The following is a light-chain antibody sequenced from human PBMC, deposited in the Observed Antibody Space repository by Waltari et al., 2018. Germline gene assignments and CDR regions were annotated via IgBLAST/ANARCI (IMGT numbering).Light chain of an antibody. Sequence: DVVMTQSPLSLPVTLGQPASISCTPCQSLVHSDGNTYLIWFQQRPGQSPRRLIYKVSNRDSGVPDRFSGSGSGTDFTLKISWVEAEDVGVYYCMQGTHWPYTFGQGTKLDIK. V-gene: IGKV2-30*02. CDR3: MQGTHWPYT. CDR1: QSLVHSDGNTY. CDR2: KVS. J-gene: IGKJ2*01.